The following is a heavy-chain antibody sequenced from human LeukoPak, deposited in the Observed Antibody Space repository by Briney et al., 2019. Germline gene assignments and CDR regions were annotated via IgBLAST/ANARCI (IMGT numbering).Heavy chain of an antibody. CDR3: ARVEVYYGSGSYYDY. CDR2: IYPGDSDT. V-gene: IGHV5-51*01. Sequence: GESLKISCKGSGYSFTSYWIGWVRQMPGKGLEWMGIIYPGDSDTRYSPSFQGQVTISADKSISTAYLQWSSLKASDTAMYYCARVEVYYGSGSYYDYWGQGTLVTVSS. J-gene: IGHJ4*02. CDR1: GYSFTSYW. D-gene: IGHD3-10*01.